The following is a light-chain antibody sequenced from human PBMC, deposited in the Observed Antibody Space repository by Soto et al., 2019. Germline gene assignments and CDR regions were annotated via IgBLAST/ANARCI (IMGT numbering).Light chain of an antibody. CDR1: SSDVGGSNF. CDR2: DVA. Sequence: QSALTQPASVSDSPGQSITISCTGTSSDVGGSNFVSWYQQHPGKPPKLIIYDVANRPSGVSNRFSGSKSGSTASLIIARLQTEEEAYYYCVSYTSSTTYVFGTGTKLTVL. J-gene: IGLJ1*01. CDR3: VSYTSSTTYV. V-gene: IGLV2-14*03.